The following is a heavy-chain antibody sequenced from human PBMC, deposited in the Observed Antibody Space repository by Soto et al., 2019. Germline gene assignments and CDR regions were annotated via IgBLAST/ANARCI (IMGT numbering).Heavy chain of an antibody. CDR2: IYYSGST. CDR1: GGSISSSSYY. Sequence: PSETLSLTCTVSGGSISSSSYYWGWIRQPPGKGLEWIGSIYYSGSTYYNPSLKSRVTISVDTSKNQFSLKLSSVTAADTAVYYCARLTYYDFWSGLAYGGMDVWGQGTTVTVSS. D-gene: IGHD3-3*01. J-gene: IGHJ6*02. V-gene: IGHV4-39*01. CDR3: ARLTYYDFWSGLAYGGMDV.